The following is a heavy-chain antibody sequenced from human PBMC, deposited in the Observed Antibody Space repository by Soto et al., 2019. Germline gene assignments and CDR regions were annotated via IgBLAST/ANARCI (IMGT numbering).Heavy chain of an antibody. CDR1: GFTFSSYS. D-gene: IGHD6-19*01. V-gene: IGHV3-21*01. CDR3: ARGEQWLASEKLYYYYYYGMAV. Sequence: EVQLVESGGGLVKPGGSLRLSCAASGFTFSSYSMNWVRQAPGKGLEWVSSIISSSSYIYYADSVKGRFTISSDNAKNSLYLQMNSRRAEDTAVYYCARGEQWLASEKLYYYYYYGMAVWGQGTTVTVSS. J-gene: IGHJ6*02. CDR2: IISSSSYI.